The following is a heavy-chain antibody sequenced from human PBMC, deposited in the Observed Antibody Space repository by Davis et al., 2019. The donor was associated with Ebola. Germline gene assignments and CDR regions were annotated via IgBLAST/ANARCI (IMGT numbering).Heavy chain of an antibody. CDR3: ARLSCAGGSCANWLDA. CDR2: IYPADSDT. D-gene: IGHD2-15*01. Sequence: GESLKISCKGSGYTFTTYWIGWVRQMPGKGLEWMAIIYPADSDTRYSPSFQGQVTISADKSIRTVYLQWSSLRASDTAIYFCARLSCAGGSCANWLDAWGQGTLVTVSS. CDR1: GYTFTTYW. J-gene: IGHJ5*02. V-gene: IGHV5-51*01.